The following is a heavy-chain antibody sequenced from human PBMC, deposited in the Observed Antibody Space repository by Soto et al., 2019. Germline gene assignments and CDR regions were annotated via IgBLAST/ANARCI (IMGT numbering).Heavy chain of an antibody. Sequence: SVKVSCKASGGTFSSYAISWVRQAPGQGLEWMGGIIPIFGTANYAQKFQGRVTITADESTSTAYMELSSLRSEDTAVYYCARALRGWYYFDYWGQGTLVTVSS. V-gene: IGHV1-69*13. CDR2: IIPIFGTA. J-gene: IGHJ4*02. CDR1: GGTFSSYA. D-gene: IGHD6-19*01. CDR3: ARALRGWYYFDY.